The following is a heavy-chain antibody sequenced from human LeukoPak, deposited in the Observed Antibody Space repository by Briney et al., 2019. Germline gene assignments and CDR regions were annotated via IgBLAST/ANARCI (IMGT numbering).Heavy chain of an antibody. CDR2: IYYRGST. CDR1: GDSISSSSYY. J-gene: IGHJ1*01. D-gene: IGHD3-22*01. V-gene: IGHV4-39*01. CDR3: ARRRYYDSTGYLD. Sequence: PSETLSLTCTISGDSISSSSYYWGWIRQPPGKGLEWIVDIYYRGSTYYNPSLKSRVSISIDTSNNQFSLTLNSVTAADTALYFCARRRYYDSTGYLDWGQGTLVTVSS.